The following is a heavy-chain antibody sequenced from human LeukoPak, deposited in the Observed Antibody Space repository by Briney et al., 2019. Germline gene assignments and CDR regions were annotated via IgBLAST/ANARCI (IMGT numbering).Heavy chain of an antibody. J-gene: IGHJ4*02. Sequence: GGSLRLSCAASGFTFSTYAMTWVRQAPGKGLEWVSVISGSGGSTYYADSVKGRFTLSRDNSKNTLYLQMNSLRAEDTAVYYCAKSIGGVVVVAADYWGQGTLVTVSS. V-gene: IGHV3-23*01. D-gene: IGHD2-15*01. CDR1: GFTFSTYA. CDR2: ISGSGGST. CDR3: AKSIGGVVVVAADY.